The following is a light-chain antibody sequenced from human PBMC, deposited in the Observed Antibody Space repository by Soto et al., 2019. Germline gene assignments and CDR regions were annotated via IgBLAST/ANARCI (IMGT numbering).Light chain of an antibody. V-gene: IGKV3-11*01. CDR3: QQRHMWPIT. Sequence: VVLTQSPFTRSLSPWERAALSCRASQSFRGLLAWYQQKPGQAPRLLIYDAYNRATGIPPRFSGSGSGTDFTLTISSLEPEGSAVYYCQQRHMWPITFGQGTRLEI. CDR1: QSFRGL. J-gene: IGKJ5*01. CDR2: DAY.